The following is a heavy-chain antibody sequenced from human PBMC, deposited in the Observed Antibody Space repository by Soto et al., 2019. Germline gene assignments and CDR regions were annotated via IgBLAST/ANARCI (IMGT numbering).Heavy chain of an antibody. D-gene: IGHD3-22*01. V-gene: IGHV4-4*02. CDR1: GGSISSSNW. CDR2: IYHSGST. J-gene: IGHJ4*02. CDR3: ALRDPYYDSSGHFDY. Sequence: SETLSLTCAVSGGSISSSNWWSWVRQPPGKGLEWIGEIYHSGSTNYNPSLKSRVTISVDKSKNQFSLKLSSVTAADTAVYYCALRDPYYDSSGHFDYWGQGTLVTVS.